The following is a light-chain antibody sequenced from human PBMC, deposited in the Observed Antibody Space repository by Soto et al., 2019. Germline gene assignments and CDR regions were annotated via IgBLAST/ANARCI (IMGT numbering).Light chain of an antibody. J-gene: IGKJ5*01. CDR3: QHTSSAPVI. Sequence: VGDKVTITCRASQPISSYLNWYQHKPGEAPRLLIYFISRLQSGAPSRFSGSGSGKDFTLTSYSHHPEATVLYYCQHTSSAPVIFGEGTRLEIK. CDR1: QPISSY. V-gene: IGKV1-39*01. CDR2: FIS.